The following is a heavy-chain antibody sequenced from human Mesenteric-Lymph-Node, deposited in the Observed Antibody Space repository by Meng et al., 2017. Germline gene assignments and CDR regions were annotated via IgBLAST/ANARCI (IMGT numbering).Heavy chain of an antibody. CDR2: IYHSGRT. Sequence: QVRMRESGAGLVQPSGRLSLTRDVSGGSIRNEQCRSWVRQAPGKGLEWIGEIYHSGRTNYNPSVKSRVSMPVDKSQNHFSLRLSSVTAADTVVYYCTTVYGDSISWGQGTLVTVSS. V-gene: IGHV4-4*02. D-gene: IGHD4-17*01. CDR1: GGSIRNEQC. CDR3: TTVYGDSIS. J-gene: IGHJ4*02.